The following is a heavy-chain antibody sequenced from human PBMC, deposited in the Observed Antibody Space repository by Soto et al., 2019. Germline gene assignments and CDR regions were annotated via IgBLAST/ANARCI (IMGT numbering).Heavy chain of an antibody. Sequence: QVQLVQSGAEVKKPGASVKVSCKASGYTFTSYAMHWVRQAPGQRLEWMGWINAGNGNTKQSQKFQGRVTITRDTSAITAYMELSSLRSEDTAVYYCARSALPIDYLGQGTLVTVSS. CDR3: ARSALPIDY. CDR2: INAGNGNT. V-gene: IGHV1-3*01. CDR1: GYTFTSYA. J-gene: IGHJ4*02.